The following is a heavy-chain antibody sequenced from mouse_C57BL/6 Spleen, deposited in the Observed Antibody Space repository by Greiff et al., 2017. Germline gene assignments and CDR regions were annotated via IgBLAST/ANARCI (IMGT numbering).Heavy chain of an antibody. Sequence: EVKLVESGGGLVKPGGSLKLSCAASGFTFSSYAMSWVRQTPEKRLEWVATISDGGSYTYYPDNVTGRFTISRDNAKNNLYLQMSHLKSEDTAMYYCARDQSAMDYWGQGTSVTVSS. CDR2: ISDGGSYT. V-gene: IGHV5-4*01. CDR3: ARDQSAMDY. J-gene: IGHJ4*01. CDR1: GFTFSSYA.